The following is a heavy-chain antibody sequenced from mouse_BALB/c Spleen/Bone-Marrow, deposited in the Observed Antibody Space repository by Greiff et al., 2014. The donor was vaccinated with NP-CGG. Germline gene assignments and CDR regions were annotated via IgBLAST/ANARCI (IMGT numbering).Heavy chain of an antibody. CDR1: GYTFTTYW. Sequence: QVQLKESGAELAKPGASVKMSCKASGYTFTTYWMHWGKQRPGQGLEWIGYINPSTAYTDYNQKFEDKATLTADKSSSTAYMQLSSLTSEDSAVYYCARDLDYWGQGTSVTVSS. CDR3: ARDLDY. J-gene: IGHJ4*01. CDR2: INPSTAYT. V-gene: IGHV1-7*01.